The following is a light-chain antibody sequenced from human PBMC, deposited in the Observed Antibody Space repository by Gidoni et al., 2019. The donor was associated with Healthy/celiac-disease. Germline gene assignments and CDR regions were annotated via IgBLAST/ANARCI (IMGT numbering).Light chain of an antibody. J-gene: IGKJ4*01. CDR3: QQRSNWPPT. V-gene: IGKV3-11*01. Sequence: EIVLTQSPATLSLSPGEKATLSCRASQSVSRYLAWYQQKPGQAPRLLIYDASNRATGIPARFSGSGSGTDFTLTISSLEPEDFAVYYCQQRSNWPPTFXGXTKVEIK. CDR1: QSVSRY. CDR2: DAS.